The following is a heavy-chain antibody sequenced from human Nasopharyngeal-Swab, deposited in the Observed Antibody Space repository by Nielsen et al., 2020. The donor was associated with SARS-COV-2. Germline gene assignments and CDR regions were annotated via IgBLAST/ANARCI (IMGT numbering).Heavy chain of an antibody. D-gene: IGHD3-22*01. CDR3: ASTPLDSSGYYYAFHY. V-gene: IGHV3-30-3*01. Sequence: LSLTCAASGFTFSRYTMHWVRQAPGKGLEWVAVISYDGSNKYYADSVKGRSTISRDISKNTLYLQMNSLRAEDTAVFYCASTPLDSSGYYYAFHYWGRGTLVTVSS. CDR2: ISYDGSNK. J-gene: IGHJ4*02. CDR1: GFTFSRYT.